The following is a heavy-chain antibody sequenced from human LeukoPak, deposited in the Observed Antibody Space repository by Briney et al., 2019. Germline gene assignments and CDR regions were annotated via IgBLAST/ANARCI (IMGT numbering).Heavy chain of an antibody. V-gene: IGHV3-23*01. CDR3: ALNQGVVVITTFDY. CDR2: ISGSGGST. Sequence: HSSETLSLTCAVYGGSFSGYYWSWVRQAPGKGLEWVSAISGSGGSTYYADSVKGRFTISRDNSKNTLYLQMNSLRAEDTAVYYCALNQGVVVITTFDYWGQGTLVTVSS. D-gene: IGHD3-22*01. CDR1: GGSFSGYY. J-gene: IGHJ4*02.